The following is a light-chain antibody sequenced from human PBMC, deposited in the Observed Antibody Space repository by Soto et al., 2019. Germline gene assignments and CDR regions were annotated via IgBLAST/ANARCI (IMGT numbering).Light chain of an antibody. CDR2: GNS. J-gene: IGLJ2*01. CDR1: SSNIGEGYD. CDR3: QSYDSSLSGL. V-gene: IGLV1-40*01. Sequence: QAVVTQPPSVSGAPGQRVTISCTGSSSNIGEGYDVRWYQQLPGTAPKLLIYGNSNRPSGVPDRFSGSKSGTSASLAITGLQAEDEADYYCQSYDSSLSGLFGGGTKLTVL.